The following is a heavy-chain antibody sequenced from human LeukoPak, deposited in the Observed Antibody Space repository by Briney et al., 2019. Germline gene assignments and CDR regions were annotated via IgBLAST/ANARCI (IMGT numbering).Heavy chain of an antibody. CDR1: GFTFSDYY. CDR3: ARDRYSSSWELFDY. J-gene: IGHJ4*02. V-gene: IGHV3-11*04. D-gene: IGHD6-13*01. Sequence: GGSLRLSCAASGFTFSDYYMSWIRQAPGKGLEWVSYISSSGSTIYYADSVKGRFTISRDNAKNSLYLQMNSLRAEDTAVYYCARDRYSSSWELFDYWGQGTLVTVSS. CDR2: ISSSGSTI.